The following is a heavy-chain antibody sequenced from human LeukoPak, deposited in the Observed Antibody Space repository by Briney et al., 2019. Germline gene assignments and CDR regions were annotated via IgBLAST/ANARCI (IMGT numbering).Heavy chain of an antibody. J-gene: IGHJ4*02. CDR1: GGSISNSY. D-gene: IGHD5-24*01. V-gene: IGHV4-59*01. CDR2: ISYNGSP. Sequence: SETLALTCTVSGGSISNSYWSWIRLSPGKGLEWIGYISYNGSPDYSPSLKSRVTISSDTSKNQFFLIMRSVTAADTAVYYCARVFSGEMATIKAVNQFDYWGQGTLVTVSS. CDR3: ARVFSGEMATIKAVNQFDY.